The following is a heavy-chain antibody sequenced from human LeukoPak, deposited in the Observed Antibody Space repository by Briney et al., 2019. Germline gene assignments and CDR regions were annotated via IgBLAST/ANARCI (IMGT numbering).Heavy chain of an antibody. D-gene: IGHD5-18*01. CDR3: ARDIGGYSYGFGP. Sequence: GGSLRLSCAASGFTFSSYSMNWVRQAPGKGLEWVSSISSSSSYIYYADSVKGRFTISRDNAKNSLYLQMNSLRAEDTAVYCCARDIGGYSYGFGPWGQGTLVTVSS. V-gene: IGHV3-21*01. CDR2: ISSSSSYI. CDR1: GFTFSSYS. J-gene: IGHJ5*02.